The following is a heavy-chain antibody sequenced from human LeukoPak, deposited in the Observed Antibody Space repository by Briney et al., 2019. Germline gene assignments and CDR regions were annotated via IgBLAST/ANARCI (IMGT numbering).Heavy chain of an antibody. CDR1: GFTFSSYS. CDR3: ARGLDYDILSVPYGMDV. J-gene: IGHJ6*02. D-gene: IGHD3-9*01. CDR2: ISSSSSYI. V-gene: IGHV3-21*01. Sequence: GGSLRLSCAASGFTFSSYSMNWVRQAPGKGLEWVSSISSSSSYIYYADSVKGRFTISRDNAKNSLYLQMNSLRAEDTAVYYCARGLDYDILSVPYGMDVWGQGTTVTVPS.